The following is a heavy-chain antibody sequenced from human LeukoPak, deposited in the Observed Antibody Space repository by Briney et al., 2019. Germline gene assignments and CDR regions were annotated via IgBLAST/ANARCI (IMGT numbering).Heavy chain of an antibody. CDR2: IIPIFGTA. D-gene: IGHD3-10*01. Sequence: SVKVSCKASGGTFSSYAISWVRQAPGQGLEWMGGIIPIFGTANYAQKFQGRVTITADKSTSTAYMELSSLRSDDTAVYYCARGGVIIMSSWFDPWGQGTLVTVS. CDR3: ARGGVIIMSSWFDP. J-gene: IGHJ5*02. V-gene: IGHV1-69*06. CDR1: GGTFSSYA.